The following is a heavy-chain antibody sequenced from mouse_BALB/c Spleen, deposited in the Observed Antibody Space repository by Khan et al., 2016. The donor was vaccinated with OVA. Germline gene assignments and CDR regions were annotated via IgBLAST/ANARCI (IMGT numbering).Heavy chain of an antibody. J-gene: IGHJ4*01. D-gene: IGHD2-10*01. CDR3: ARQPYYHYNIMDY. CDR1: GFSLTNYG. Sequence: QVQLKESGPGLVVPSQSLSITCTISGFSLTNYGVHWVRQPPGKGLEWLVVILSDGSTTYNSALKSRLTISKNNSKSQVFLKMNSLQTDDTAMYFCARQPYYHYNIMDYWGQGTSVTVSS. CDR2: ILSDGST. V-gene: IGHV2-6-1*01.